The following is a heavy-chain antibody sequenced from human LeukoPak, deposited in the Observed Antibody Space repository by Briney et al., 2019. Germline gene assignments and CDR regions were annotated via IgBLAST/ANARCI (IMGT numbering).Heavy chain of an antibody. Sequence: SETLSLTCAVSNYPITSDYYWVWIRQPPGQGLEGIGQIFHSGIAHYNPSLKRRVTMSVDTSRRQFSVNLNSVTAADTAVYFCGRAGLGTAYNRFYYYMDVWGKGTTVTVSS. CDR1: NYPITSDYY. J-gene: IGHJ6*03. CDR3: GRAGLGTAYNRFYYYMDV. CDR2: IFHSGIA. V-gene: IGHV4-38-2*01. D-gene: IGHD3-16*02.